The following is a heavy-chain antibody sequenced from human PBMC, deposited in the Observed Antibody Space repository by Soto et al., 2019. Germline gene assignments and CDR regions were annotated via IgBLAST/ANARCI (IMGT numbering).Heavy chain of an antibody. CDR1: GYSVSSSDYY. CDR3: ARGAPRGIIHDFDS. D-gene: IGHD3-10*01. Sequence: PSETLSLTCSVSGYSVSSSDYYWAWIRQPPGKGLEWIGSMFYSGLTYYNPSLKSRLTISIDKSKKQFSLRLSSVTAADTAVYYCARGAPRGIIHDFDSWGQGSLVTVSS. V-gene: IGHV4-39*07. J-gene: IGHJ4*02. CDR2: MFYSGLT.